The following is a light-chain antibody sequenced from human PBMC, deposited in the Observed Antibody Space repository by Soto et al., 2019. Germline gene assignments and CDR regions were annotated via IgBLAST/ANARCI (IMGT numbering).Light chain of an antibody. V-gene: IGLV2-14*01. CDR1: RSDVGGYNY. CDR2: EVS. CDR3: SSYTSSSTLVV. J-gene: IGLJ2*01. Sequence: QSVLTQPASVSGSPGQSFTISCTGTRSDVGGYNYVSWYQQHPGKAPKLMIYEVSNRPSGVSNRFSGSKSGNTASLTISGLQAEDEADYYCSSYTSSSTLVVFGGGTQLTVL.